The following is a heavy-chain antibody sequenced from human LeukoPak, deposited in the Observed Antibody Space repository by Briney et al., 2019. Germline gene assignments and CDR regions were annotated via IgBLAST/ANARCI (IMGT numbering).Heavy chain of an antibody. CDR2: ISWDGGST. CDR1: GFTFDDYT. J-gene: IGHJ4*02. V-gene: IGHV3-43*01. CDR3: AVGAAGLDY. Sequence: GGSLRLSCAASGFTFDDYTMHWVRQAPGKVLEWVSLISWDGGSTYYADSVKGRFTISRDNAKNTLYLQMNSLRAEDTAVYYCAVGAAGLDYWGQGTQVTVSS. D-gene: IGHD6-13*01.